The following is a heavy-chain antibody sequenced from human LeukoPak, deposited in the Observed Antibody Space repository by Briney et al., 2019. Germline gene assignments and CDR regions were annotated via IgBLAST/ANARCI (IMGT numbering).Heavy chain of an antibody. D-gene: IGHD7-27*01. CDR2: INTDGSAT. CDR3: AKDGGLWVSAHWGDS. CDR1: GFTFSNYW. J-gene: IGHJ4*02. V-gene: IGHV3-74*01. Sequence: GGSLRLSCAASGFTFSNYWMHWVRQAPGKGLVWVSRINTDGSATGYADSVKGRFTTSRDNAKNTLYLQTNSLRVEDTAVYYCAKDGGLWVSAHWGDSWGRGTLVTVSS.